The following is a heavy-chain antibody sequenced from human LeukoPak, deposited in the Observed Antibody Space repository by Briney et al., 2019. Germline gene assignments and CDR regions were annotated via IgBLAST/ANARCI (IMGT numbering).Heavy chain of an antibody. V-gene: IGHV4-59*11. CDR2: IYYSGST. J-gene: IGHJ4*02. D-gene: IGHD6-13*01. CDR3: ARFSAAPVYYFDS. Sequence: KASETLSLTCTVSGGSISSHFWAWIRQPPGKGLEWIGCIYYSGSTSYSPSLKSRVTISLDTSRKRFSLNLSSLTAADTAVYFCARFSAAPVYYFDSWGQGTLVTVSS. CDR1: GGSISSHF.